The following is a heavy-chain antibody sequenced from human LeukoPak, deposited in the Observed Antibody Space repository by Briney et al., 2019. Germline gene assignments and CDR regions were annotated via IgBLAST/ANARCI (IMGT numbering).Heavy chain of an antibody. V-gene: IGHV1-2*04. J-gene: IGHJ4*02. D-gene: IGHD3-9*01. Sequence: ASVKVSCKAAGYTFTGYYMHWVRQAPGQGLEWVGWINPNGGGANYAQKFQGWVTMTRDTSISTASMELSRLRSDDTDVYYCARTRIHDILPGYEPSDFDYWGQGTLVTVSS. CDR1: GYTFTGYY. CDR3: ARTRIHDILPGYEPSDFDY. CDR2: INPNGGGA.